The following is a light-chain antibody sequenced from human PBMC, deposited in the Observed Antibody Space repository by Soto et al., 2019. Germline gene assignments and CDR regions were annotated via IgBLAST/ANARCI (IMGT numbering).Light chain of an antibody. Sequence: EIVMTQSPATLSVSQGERATLSCRASQSVSSNLAWYQKKFGQAPRILIYDASRRATGIPERFSGSGSGTDFNLTISRLETEDFAVYYCQQYESSPRTFGQGTKVDIK. J-gene: IGKJ1*01. CDR2: DAS. CDR1: QSVSSN. V-gene: IGKV3D-15*01. CDR3: QQYESSPRT.